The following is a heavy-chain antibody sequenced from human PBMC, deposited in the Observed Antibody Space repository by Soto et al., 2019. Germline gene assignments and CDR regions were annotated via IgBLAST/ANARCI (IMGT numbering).Heavy chain of an antibody. CDR2: ISSNGGST. CDR3: VKDILTYDILNGPTGRFEP. V-gene: IGHV3-64D*06. CDR1: GFTFSSYA. Sequence: GGSLRLSCSASGFTFSSYAMHWVRQAPGKGLEYVSAISSNGGSTYYADSVKGRFTISRDNSKNTLYLQMSSLRAEDTAVYYCVKDILTYDILNGPTGRFEPWGQGTTVTVSS. J-gene: IGHJ6*02. D-gene: IGHD3-9*01.